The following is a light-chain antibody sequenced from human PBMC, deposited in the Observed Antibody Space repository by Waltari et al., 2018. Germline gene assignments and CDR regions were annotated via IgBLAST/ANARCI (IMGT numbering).Light chain of an antibody. J-gene: IGLJ3*02. CDR1: NHGSKN. Sequence: SYDLTQPRSVSVALGQTAKITCGGNNHGSKNVNWYQQRPGQAPAVVIYRDTTRPAGIPDRFSGSNSGNTATLTISRAQAVDEADYYCQVWDSSNVVFGGGATLTVL. CDR3: QVWDSSNVV. V-gene: IGLV3-9*01. CDR2: RDT.